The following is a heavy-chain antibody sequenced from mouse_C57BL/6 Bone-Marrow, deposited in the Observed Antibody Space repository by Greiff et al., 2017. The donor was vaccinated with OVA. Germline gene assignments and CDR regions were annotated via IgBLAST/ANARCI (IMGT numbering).Heavy chain of an antibody. CDR3: ARWGWLHSAMDY. V-gene: IGHV3-8*01. J-gene: IGHJ4*01. CDR2: ISYSGST. CDR1: GYSINSDY. D-gene: IGHD2-3*01. Sequence: EVMLVESGPGLAKPSPTLSLTCSVTGYSINSDYWNWIRKFPGNKLEYMGYISYSGSTYDNPSLNSRISITRDTSKKQYYLQLNSVTTEDTATYYCARWGWLHSAMDYWGQGTSVTVSS.